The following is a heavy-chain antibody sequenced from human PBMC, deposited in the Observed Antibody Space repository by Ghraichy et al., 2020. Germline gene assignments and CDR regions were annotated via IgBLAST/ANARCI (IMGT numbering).Heavy chain of an antibody. CDR3: AKGVSSGWPNYYYYGMDV. Sequence: LSLTCAASGFTFSSYAMSWVRQAPGKGLEWVSAISGSGGSTYYADSVKGRFTISRDNSKNTLYLQMNSLRAEDTAVYYCAKGVSSGWPNYYYYGMDVWGQGTTVTVSS. CDR1: GFTFSSYA. CDR2: ISGSGGST. J-gene: IGHJ6*02. V-gene: IGHV3-23*01. D-gene: IGHD6-19*01.